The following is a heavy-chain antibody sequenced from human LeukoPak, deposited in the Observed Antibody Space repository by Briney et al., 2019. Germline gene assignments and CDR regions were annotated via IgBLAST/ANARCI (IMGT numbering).Heavy chain of an antibody. J-gene: IGHJ3*02. CDR3: ARGLSIAAAYDAFDI. D-gene: IGHD6-13*01. CDR2: IYYSGST. Sequence: SETLSLTCTVSGGSISSYYWSWIRQPPGRGLEWIGYIYYSGSTNYNPSLKSRVTISVDTSKNQFSLKLSSVTAADTAVYYCARGLSIAAAYDAFDIWGQGTMVTVSS. V-gene: IGHV4-59*01. CDR1: GGSISSYY.